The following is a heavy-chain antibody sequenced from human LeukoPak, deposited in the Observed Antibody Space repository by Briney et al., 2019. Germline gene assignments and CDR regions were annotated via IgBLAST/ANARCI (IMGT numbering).Heavy chain of an antibody. CDR3: AKDAPAAVAEYFQH. V-gene: IGHV3-23*01. Sequence: PGGSLRLSCAVSGITFSSYAMSWVRQAPGKGLEWVSAISGSGGSTYYADSVKGRFTISRDNSKNTLYLQMNSLRAEDTAVYYCAKDAPAAVAEYFQHWGQGTLSPSPQ. CDR2: ISGSGGST. J-gene: IGHJ1*01. CDR1: GITFSSYA. D-gene: IGHD2-2*01.